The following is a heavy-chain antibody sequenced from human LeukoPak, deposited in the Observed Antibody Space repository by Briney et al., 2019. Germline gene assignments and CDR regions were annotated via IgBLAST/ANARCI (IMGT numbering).Heavy chain of an antibody. Sequence: SETLSLTCTVSGGSISSYYWSWIRQPPGKGLEWIGHIYYSGSTNYNPSLKSRVTISVDTSKNQFSLKLSSVTAADTAVYYCARERYSSSWYIDYWGQGTMVTVSS. J-gene: IGHJ4*02. D-gene: IGHD6-13*01. CDR2: IYYSGST. CDR1: GGSISSYY. CDR3: ARERYSSSWYIDY. V-gene: IGHV4-59*01.